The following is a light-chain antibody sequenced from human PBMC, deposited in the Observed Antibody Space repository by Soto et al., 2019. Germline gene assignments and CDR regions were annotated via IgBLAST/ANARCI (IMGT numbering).Light chain of an antibody. V-gene: IGKV1-33*01. CDR3: QQYENLPT. CDR2: DAS. J-gene: IGKJ5*01. CDR1: QNINNY. Sequence: DIKMTHSPSSLSASVGDAVTIACQASQNINNYLNWYQQKPGRAPKILIYDASNLEAGVPSRFSGSGSGTDFTFTISRLQPEDVATYYCQQYENLPTLGQGTRLEIK.